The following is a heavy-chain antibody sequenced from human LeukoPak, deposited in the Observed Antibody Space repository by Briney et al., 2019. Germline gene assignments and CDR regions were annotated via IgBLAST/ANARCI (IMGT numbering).Heavy chain of an antibody. Sequence: GGSLRLSCAASGFTFGHYAIHWVRQAPGKGLEWVSVISYDGSSKYYGDSVKGRFTITRDNSNNTLYLQMNSLRVEDTAVYYCARPPGRAFDIWGQGTMVTVSS. CDR2: ISYDGSSK. V-gene: IGHV3-30-3*01. CDR1: GFTFGHYA. D-gene: IGHD2-15*01. CDR3: ARPPGRAFDI. J-gene: IGHJ3*02.